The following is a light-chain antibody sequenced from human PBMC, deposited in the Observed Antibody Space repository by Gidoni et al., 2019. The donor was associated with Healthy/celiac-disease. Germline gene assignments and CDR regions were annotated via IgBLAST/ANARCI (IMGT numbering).Light chain of an antibody. V-gene: IGKV1-5*01. CDR1: QSISSW. J-gene: IGKJ1*01. Sequence: DIQMTQSPSTLSASVGDRVTITCRARQSISSWLAWYQQKPGKAPKLLIYEASSLESGVPSRFSGSGSGTEFTLTISSLQPDDFATYYCQQYNSYWTFGQGTKVEIK. CDR2: EAS. CDR3: QQYNSYWT.